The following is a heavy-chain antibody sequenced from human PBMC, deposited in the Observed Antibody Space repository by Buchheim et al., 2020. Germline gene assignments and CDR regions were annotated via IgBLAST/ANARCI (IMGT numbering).Heavy chain of an antibody. CDR2: ISSSSSYI. J-gene: IGHJ4*02. V-gene: IGHV3-21*01. Sequence: EVQLVESGGGLVKPGGSLRLSCAASGFTFSSYSMNWVRQAPGKGLEWVSSISSSSSYIYYADSVKGRFTLSRDNATNLLYLQMNSLRAEDTAVYYCARGHHYYDSSGYTNWGQGTL. CDR1: GFTFSSYS. D-gene: IGHD3-22*01. CDR3: ARGHHYYDSSGYTN.